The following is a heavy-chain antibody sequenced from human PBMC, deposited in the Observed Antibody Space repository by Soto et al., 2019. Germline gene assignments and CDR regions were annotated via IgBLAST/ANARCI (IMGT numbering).Heavy chain of an antibody. CDR3: ASSIVVVPAEVWSDWFDP. J-gene: IGHJ5*02. D-gene: IGHD2-2*01. Sequence: QVQLVQSGAEVKKPGSSVKVSCKASGGAFSSYTISWVRQAPGQGLEWMGRIIPILGIANYAQKFQGRVTITADKSTSTAYMELSSLRSEDTAVYYCASSIVVVPAEVWSDWFDPWGQGTLVTVSS. CDR2: IIPILGIA. CDR1: GGAFSSYT. V-gene: IGHV1-69*02.